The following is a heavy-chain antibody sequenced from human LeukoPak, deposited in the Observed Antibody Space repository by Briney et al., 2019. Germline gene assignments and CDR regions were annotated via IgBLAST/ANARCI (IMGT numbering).Heavy chain of an antibody. Sequence: PGGSLRLSCAASGFTFSSYEMSWVRQAPGKGLEWVAFIRSKTSGGTTEYAASVKGRFTISRDDSNSVAYPQMNSLKTEDTAVYSCTRGGRFTGTTNFWGQGTLVTVSS. CDR1: GFTFSSYE. CDR3: TRGGRFTGTTNF. CDR2: IRSKTSGGTT. D-gene: IGHD1-7*01. J-gene: IGHJ4*02. V-gene: IGHV3-49*04.